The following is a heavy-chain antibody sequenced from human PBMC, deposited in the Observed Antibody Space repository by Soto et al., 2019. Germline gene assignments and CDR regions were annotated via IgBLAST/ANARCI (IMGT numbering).Heavy chain of an antibody. J-gene: IGHJ5*02. Sequence: GGSLRLSCAASGFTVSSNYMSWVRQAPGKGLEWVSFIYSDGSTYYADSVKGRFTISRDNSKNTLYLQMNSLRAEDTAVYYCGRELGYCSGGSCYNWFDPWGQGTLVTVSS. CDR1: GFTVSSNY. CDR2: IYSDGST. CDR3: GRELGYCSGGSCYNWFDP. V-gene: IGHV3-53*01. D-gene: IGHD2-15*01.